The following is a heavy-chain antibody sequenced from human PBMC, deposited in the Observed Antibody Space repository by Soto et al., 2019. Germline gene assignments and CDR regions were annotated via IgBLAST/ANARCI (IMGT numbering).Heavy chain of an antibody. D-gene: IGHD1-26*01. V-gene: IGHV4-59*03. Sequence: QVQLQESGPGLVKPSETLSLSCTVSGGSISSYYWSWFRQSPGKRMEWIGYVQHSWGSSYNPSLQSRVAISLDTSKSQLSLKVTSVTSIYTAVYNCARQGFGPLHGLVDVWGQGTTVTVSS. CDR1: GGSISSYY. CDR2: VQHSWGS. CDR3: ARQGFGPLHGLVDV. J-gene: IGHJ6*02.